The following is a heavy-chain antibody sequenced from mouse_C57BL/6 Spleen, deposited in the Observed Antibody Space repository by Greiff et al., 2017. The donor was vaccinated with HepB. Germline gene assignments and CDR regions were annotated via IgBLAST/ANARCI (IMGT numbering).Heavy chain of an antibody. D-gene: IGHD1-1*01. J-gene: IGHJ4*01. V-gene: IGHV1-9*01. CDR3: ARRAYCGSLGYYAMDY. CDR2: ILPGSGST. CDR1: GYTFTGYW. Sequence: VQLQQSGAELMKPGASVKLSCKATGYTFTGYWIEWVKQRPGHGLEWIGEILPGSGSTNYNEKFKGKATFTADTSSNTAYMQLSSLTTEDSAIYYCARRAYCGSLGYYAMDYWGQGTSVTVSS.